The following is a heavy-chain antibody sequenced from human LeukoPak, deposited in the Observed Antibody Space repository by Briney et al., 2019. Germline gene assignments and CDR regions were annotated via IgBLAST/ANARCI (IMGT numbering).Heavy chain of an antibody. J-gene: IGHJ6*03. D-gene: IGHD4-11*01. Sequence: ASVKVSCKASGYTFTAYYMHWVRQAPGQGLEWMGWISAFNGYTNYAQNLQGRVTMTTDTSTSTAYMELRSLRSDDTAIYYCARGSTKVTSVIHMDVWGKGTTVTVSS. V-gene: IGHV1-18*04. CDR2: ISAFNGYT. CDR1: GYTFTAYY. CDR3: ARGSTKVTSVIHMDV.